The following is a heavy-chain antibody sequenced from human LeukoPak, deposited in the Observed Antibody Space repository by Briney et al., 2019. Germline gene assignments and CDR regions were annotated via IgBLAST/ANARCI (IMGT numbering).Heavy chain of an antibody. CDR3: ASRLYCSNTRCRNFPFAY. J-gene: IGHJ4*02. CDR1: GYTFTGYY. CDR2: INPIFGTA. V-gene: IGHV1-69*13. D-gene: IGHD2-2*01. Sequence: SVEVSCKASGYTFTGYYMHWVRQAPGQGLEWMGRINPIFGTANYAQKFQDRVTITADESTSTAYMELSSLRSEDTAIYYCASRLYCSNTRCRNFPFAYWGQGTLVTVSS.